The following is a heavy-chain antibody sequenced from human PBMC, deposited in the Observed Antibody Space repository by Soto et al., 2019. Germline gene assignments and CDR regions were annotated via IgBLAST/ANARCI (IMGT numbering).Heavy chain of an antibody. CDR1: GFTFSSYA. CDR2: ISGSGGST. J-gene: IGHJ3*02. Sequence: GGSLRLSCAASGFTFSSYAMSWVRQAPGKGLEWVSAISGSGGSTYYADSVKGRFTISRDNSKNTLYLQMNSLRAEDTAVYYWAKDKPYYGSGSYNAFDIWGQGTMVTVSS. CDR3: AKDKPYYGSGSYNAFDI. V-gene: IGHV3-23*01. D-gene: IGHD3-10*01.